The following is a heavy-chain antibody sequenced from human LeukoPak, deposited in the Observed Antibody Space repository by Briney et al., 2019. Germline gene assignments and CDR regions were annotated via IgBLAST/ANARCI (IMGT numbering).Heavy chain of an antibody. Sequence: ASVKVSCKASGYTFTGYYMHWVRQAPGQGLEWMGWINPNSGGTNYAQKFQGRVTMTRDTSISTAYMELSSLRSDDTAVYYCARSTYSSSSARLWSSSWHYFDYWGQGTLVTVSS. CDR1: GYTFTGYY. J-gene: IGHJ4*02. D-gene: IGHD6-6*01. CDR2: INPNSGGT. V-gene: IGHV1-2*02. CDR3: ARSTYSSSSARLWSSSWHYFDY.